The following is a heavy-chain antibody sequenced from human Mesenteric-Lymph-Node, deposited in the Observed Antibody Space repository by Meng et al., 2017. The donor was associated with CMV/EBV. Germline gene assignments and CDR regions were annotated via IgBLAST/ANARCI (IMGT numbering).Heavy chain of an antibody. V-gene: IGHV1-8*02. CDR3: ARGKSTTSCTD. Sequence: ASVKVSCKASGYTFTGYYMHWVRQAAGQGLEWMGWMNPDRGNTGYAQKFQGRLTMTRDTSISTAYMELSSLRSEDTAVYYCARGKSTTSCTDWGQGTLVTVSS. CDR1: GYTFTGYY. D-gene: IGHD2-2*01. J-gene: IGHJ4*02. CDR2: MNPDRGNT.